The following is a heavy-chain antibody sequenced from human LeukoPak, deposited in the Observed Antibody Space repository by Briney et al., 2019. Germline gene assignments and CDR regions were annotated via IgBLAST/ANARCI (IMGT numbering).Heavy chain of an antibody. D-gene: IGHD4-17*01. V-gene: IGHV1-46*01. CDR1: GYAFTSNF. J-gene: IGHJ4*02. CDR3: ARDSADYGDYDY. CDR2: INPSGVST. Sequence: ASVKVSCKASGYAFTSNFMHWLRRAPRQRGDWMGIINPSGVSTSYAHKFQGRVTITRDTSPSTVYMELSSLRAEDTAMYYCARDSADYGDYDYWGQGTLVTVSS.